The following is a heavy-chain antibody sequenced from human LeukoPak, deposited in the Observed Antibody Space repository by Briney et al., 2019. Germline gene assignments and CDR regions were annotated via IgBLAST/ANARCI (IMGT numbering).Heavy chain of an antibody. CDR1: GGTFSSYA. CDR3: ARRGFGLPCDY. J-gene: IGHJ4*02. Sequence: ASVKVSCKASGGTFSSYAISWVRQAPGQGLEWMGWMNPNSGNTGYAQKFQGRVTMTRNTSISTVYMELSSLRSEDTAVYYCARRGFGLPCDYWGQGTMVTVSS. V-gene: IGHV1-8*02. D-gene: IGHD3/OR15-3a*01. CDR2: MNPNSGNT.